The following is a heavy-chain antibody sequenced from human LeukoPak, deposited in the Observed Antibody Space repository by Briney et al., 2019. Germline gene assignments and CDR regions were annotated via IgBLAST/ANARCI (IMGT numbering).Heavy chain of an antibody. Sequence: PGGSLRLSCAASGFTFSSYGMHWVRQAPGKGLEWVAVIWYDGSNKYYEDSVKGRFTISRDNSKNTLYLQMNSLRAEDTAVYYCAKDPLGYCSSTSCYSYFDYWGQGTLVTVSS. J-gene: IGHJ4*02. V-gene: IGHV3-33*06. D-gene: IGHD2-2*02. CDR1: GFTFSSYG. CDR2: IWYDGSNK. CDR3: AKDPLGYCSSTSCYSYFDY.